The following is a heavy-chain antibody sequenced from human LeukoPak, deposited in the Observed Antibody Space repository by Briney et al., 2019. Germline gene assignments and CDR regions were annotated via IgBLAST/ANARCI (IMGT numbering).Heavy chain of an antibody. CDR2: IYYSGST. CDR3: ARGRYYFDY. CDR1: GGSISSYY. J-gene: IGHJ4*02. D-gene: IGHD1-26*01. Sequence: SETLSLTCTVSGGSISSYYWSWIRQPPGKGLEWIGYIYYSGSTNYNPSLKSRVTISVDTSKNQFSLKLSSVTAADTAVYYCARGRYYFDYWGQGTLVTVSS. V-gene: IGHV4-59*01.